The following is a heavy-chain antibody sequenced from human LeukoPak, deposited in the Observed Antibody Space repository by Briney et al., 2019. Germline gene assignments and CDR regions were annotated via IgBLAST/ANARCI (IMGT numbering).Heavy chain of an antibody. J-gene: IGHJ6*03. D-gene: IGHD3-10*01. Sequence: PGGSLRLSCAASGFTFSTYTMNWVRQIPGRGLEWVSCISSDSTYIHYADSVKGRFTISRDNAKNSLYLQMNSLRAEDTALYYCARLAVRGVIRRSYYYNMDVWGKGTTVTVSS. V-gene: IGHV3-21*04. CDR3: ARLAVRGVIRRSYYYNMDV. CDR1: GFTFSTYT. CDR2: ISSDSTYI.